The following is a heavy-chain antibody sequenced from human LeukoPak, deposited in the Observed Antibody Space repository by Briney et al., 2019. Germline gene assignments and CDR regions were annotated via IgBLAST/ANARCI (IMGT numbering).Heavy chain of an antibody. J-gene: IGHJ4*02. V-gene: IGHV3-23*01. Sequence: GGSLRLSCAASGFTFSSYAMSWVRQAPGKGLEWVSAISGSGGSTYYADSVKGRLTISRDNSQNTLYLQMNSLRAEDTAVYYFAKDTPYDSNDQYYFDYWGQGTLVAVSS. CDR1: GFTFSSYA. D-gene: IGHD3-22*01. CDR2: ISGSGGST. CDR3: AKDTPYDSNDQYYFDY.